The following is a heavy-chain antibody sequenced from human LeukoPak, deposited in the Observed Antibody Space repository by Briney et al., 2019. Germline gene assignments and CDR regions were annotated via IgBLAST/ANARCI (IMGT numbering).Heavy chain of an antibody. CDR1: GFTFSSYA. J-gene: IGHJ3*02. D-gene: IGHD2-2*02. V-gene: IGHV3-66*02. CDR2: IYSGGST. CDR3: ARLRRGYCSSTSCYIRFMAFDI. Sequence: PGGSLRLSCAASGFTFSSYAMSWVRQAPGKGLEWVSVIYSGGSTYYADSVKGRFTISRDNSKNTLYLQMNSLRAEDTAVYYCARLRRGYCSSTSCYIRFMAFDIWGQGTMVTVSS.